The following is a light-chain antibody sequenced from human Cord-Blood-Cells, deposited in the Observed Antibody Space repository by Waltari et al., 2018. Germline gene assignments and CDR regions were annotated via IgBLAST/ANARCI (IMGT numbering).Light chain of an antibody. V-gene: IGKV1-39*01. CDR2: AAS. J-gene: IGKJ2*03. Sequence: DIQMTQSPSSLSASVGARVTITCRASQSISSYLNWYQQKPGKAPKLLIYAASSLQSGIPSRFSASGSGTDLTLTISSPQTEDVATYYCQQSYSTLGYSFGQGTTLEIK. CDR3: QQSYSTLGYS. CDR1: QSISSY.